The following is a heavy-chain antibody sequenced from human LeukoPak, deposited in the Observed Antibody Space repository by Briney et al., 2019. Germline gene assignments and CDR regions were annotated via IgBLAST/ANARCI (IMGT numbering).Heavy chain of an antibody. Sequence: SETLSLTCTVSGGSISSSTYYWGWIRQPPGKVLEWIGEINHSGSTNYNPSLKSRVTISVDTSKNQFSLKLSSVTAADTAVYYCARGGGYSYGYVNYWGQGTLVTVSS. V-gene: IGHV4-39*07. CDR3: ARGGGYSYGYVNY. CDR1: GGSISSSTYY. D-gene: IGHD5-18*01. CDR2: INHSGST. J-gene: IGHJ4*02.